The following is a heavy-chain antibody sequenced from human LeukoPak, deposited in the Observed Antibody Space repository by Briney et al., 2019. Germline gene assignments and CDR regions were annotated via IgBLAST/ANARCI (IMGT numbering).Heavy chain of an antibody. Sequence: SETLSLTCSVSSGSISTYYWSWIRQPPGKGLEWIGYIYYSGRTSYNPSLKSRVTISVDTSKNHFSLTLSSVTAADTAVYYCARGQKYRNGYTVTELGSGYFDYWGQGTLVTVSS. D-gene: IGHD5-18*01. V-gene: IGHV4-59*01. CDR1: SGSISTYY. CDR2: IYYSGRT. J-gene: IGHJ4*02. CDR3: ARGQKYRNGYTVTELGSGYFDY.